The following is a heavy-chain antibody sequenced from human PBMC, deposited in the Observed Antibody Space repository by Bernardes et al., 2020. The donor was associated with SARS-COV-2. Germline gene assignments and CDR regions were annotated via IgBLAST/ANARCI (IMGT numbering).Heavy chain of an antibody. J-gene: IGHJ4*02. CDR3: ARRYSGYDVADY. D-gene: IGHD5-12*01. Sequence: ASVKVSCKASGYTFTSYGISWVRQAPGQGLEWMGWISAYNGNTNYAQMLQGRVTMTTDTSTRTAYMELRSLRSDDTAVSYCARRYSGYDVADYWGQGPLVTFTS. V-gene: IGHV1-18*01. CDR2: ISAYNGNT. CDR1: GYTFTSYG.